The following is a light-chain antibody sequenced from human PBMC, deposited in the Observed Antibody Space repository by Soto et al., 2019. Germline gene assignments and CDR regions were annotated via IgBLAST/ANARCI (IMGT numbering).Light chain of an antibody. CDR2: GAS. CDR3: QLYASSTWT. V-gene: IGKV3-20*01. J-gene: IGKJ1*01. CDR1: QSVSSSY. Sequence: EIVLTQSPGTLSLSPGERATLSCRASQSVSSSYLAWYQQKPGQAPRLLIYGASSRATGIPDRFSGSGSRTEFALTISSLQSEDFAIYYCQLYASSTWTFGQGSKVDIK.